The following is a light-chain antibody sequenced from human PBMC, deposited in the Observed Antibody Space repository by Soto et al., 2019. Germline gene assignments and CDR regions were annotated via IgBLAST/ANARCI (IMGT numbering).Light chain of an antibody. V-gene: IGLV2-8*01. J-gene: IGLJ1*01. CDR2: EVF. CDR1: SSDVGNYNY. Sequence: QSVLTQPPSASGSPGQSVTISCPGTSSDVGNYNYVSWYQQHPGKAPKLMIYEVFKRPSGVPDRFSGSKSGNTASLTVSGLQAEDEADYYCSSYAGSNNYVFRTGTKVTVL. CDR3: SSYAGSNNYV.